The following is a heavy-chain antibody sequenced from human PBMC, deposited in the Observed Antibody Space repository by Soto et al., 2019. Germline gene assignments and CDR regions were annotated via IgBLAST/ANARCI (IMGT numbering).Heavy chain of an antibody. CDR3: ARERITMVRGVPSNYYYYGMDV. Sequence: GASVKVSCKASGYTFTSYGISWVRRAPGQGLEWMGWISAYNGNTNYAQKLQGRVTMTTDTSTSTAYMELRSLRSDDTAVYYCARERITMVRGVPSNYYYYGMDVWGQGTTVTVSS. J-gene: IGHJ6*02. D-gene: IGHD3-10*01. CDR2: ISAYNGNT. V-gene: IGHV1-18*01. CDR1: GYTFTSYG.